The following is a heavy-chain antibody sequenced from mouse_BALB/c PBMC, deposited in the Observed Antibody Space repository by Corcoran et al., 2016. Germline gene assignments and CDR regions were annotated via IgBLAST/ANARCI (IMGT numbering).Heavy chain of an antibody. D-gene: IGHD2-14*01. CDR2: IYWDDDK. CDR3: GRKTEDDGYGY. V-gene: IGHV8-12*01. CDR1: GFSLSTSGMG. Sequence: QVTLKESGPGILQPSQTLSLTCSFSGFSLSTSGMGVSWIRQPSGKGLEWLAHIYWDDDKRYNPSLKSRLTISKDTSRNQVFLKITSVDTAETATNYCGRKTEDDGYGYWGQGTTLTGSS. J-gene: IGHJ2*01.